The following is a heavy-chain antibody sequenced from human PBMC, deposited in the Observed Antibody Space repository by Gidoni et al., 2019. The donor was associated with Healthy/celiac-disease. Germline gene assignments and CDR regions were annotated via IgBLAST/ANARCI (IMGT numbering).Heavy chain of an antibody. V-gene: IGHV1-2*06. D-gene: IGHD6-13*01. J-gene: IGHJ4*02. Sequence: QVQRVQAGAEVKKAGASVKVCSKAAGDTVTGYDRPWVRQAPGQGLEWMGRINPSRGGTHAAQQFHGRVTMTRASSISTAYLELSRLRSDDTAVYYCAREGTFSSSWSEVEEYFAYWGQGTLVTVSS. CDR2: INPSRGGT. CDR1: GDTVTGYD. CDR3: AREGTFSSSWSEVEEYFAY.